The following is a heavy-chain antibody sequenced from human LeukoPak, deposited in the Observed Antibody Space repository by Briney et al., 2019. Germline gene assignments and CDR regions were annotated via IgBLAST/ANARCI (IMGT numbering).Heavy chain of an antibody. J-gene: IGHJ4*02. D-gene: IGHD3-3*01. CDR3: ARVSFDDDFRSGSYYFDY. Sequence: GGSLRLSCAASGFTFSDHFLDWVRQAPGKGLEWVGRCRNKANTYTTDYAASVKGRFTISRDDSQNSLYLQIHSLQTDDTAVYYCARVSFDDDFRSGSYYFDYWGQGTLVTVSS. CDR2: CRNKANTYTT. V-gene: IGHV3-72*01. CDR1: GFTFSDHF.